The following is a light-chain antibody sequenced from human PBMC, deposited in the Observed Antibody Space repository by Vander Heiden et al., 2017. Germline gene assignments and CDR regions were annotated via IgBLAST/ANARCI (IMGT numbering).Light chain of an antibody. CDR3: QQRSNWPPWT. J-gene: IGKJ1*01. V-gene: IGKV3-11*01. CDR2: DAS. CDR1: QSVSSS. Sequence: EIVLTQSPATLSLSPGDRATLSCRASQSVSSSLVWYQHNPGQAPRLLIYDASNRATGTPARFSGSGSGTDFTLTISSLEPEDFAVYYCQQRSNWPPWTFGQGTKVEIK.